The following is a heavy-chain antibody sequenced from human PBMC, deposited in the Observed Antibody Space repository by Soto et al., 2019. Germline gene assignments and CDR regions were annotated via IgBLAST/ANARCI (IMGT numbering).Heavy chain of an antibody. CDR1: RDSISNYF. CDR2: ISYSGTT. V-gene: IGHV4-59*01. J-gene: IGHJ4*02. D-gene: IGHD3-16*01. Sequence: PSETLSLTCTVSRDSISNYFWTWIRQPPGRGLEWIGYISYSGTTNYNASLKSRVTISVDTSANQFSLRVRSVTAADTAVYYCGRIRGLGEVSPYFDHWGQGALVTVSS. CDR3: GRIRGLGEVSPYFDH.